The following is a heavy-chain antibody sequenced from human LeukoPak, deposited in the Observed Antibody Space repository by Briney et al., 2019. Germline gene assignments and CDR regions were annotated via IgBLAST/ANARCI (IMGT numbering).Heavy chain of an antibody. D-gene: IGHD2-8*01. CDR1: GFPFSSYE. CDR2: IDSSGITI. CDR3: ARGFRNGPFDC. J-gene: IGHJ4*02. Sequence: GGSLRLSCAGSGFPFSSYEMNWLRQAPGKGLEWVSHIDSSGITIYYGDSVKGRFTISRDNAKNSHFLQMNSLRVEDTALYYCARGFRNGPFDCWGQGTLVTVSS. V-gene: IGHV3-48*03.